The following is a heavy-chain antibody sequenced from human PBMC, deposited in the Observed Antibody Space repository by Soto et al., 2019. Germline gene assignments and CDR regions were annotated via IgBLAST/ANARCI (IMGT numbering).Heavy chain of an antibody. J-gene: IGHJ3*02. V-gene: IGHV5-10-1*01. CDR1: GYSLTNIL. CDR2: SDPGDSVT. D-gene: IGHD6-19*01. CDR3: ASGGDASGPHAFDS. Sequence: GESLKISCKGSGYSLTNILLPCVRQMPWKGLDWMVRSDPGDSVTTYNPSFQGHVTMSAENSLTTAYLQWSSLKASDSAMYDCASGGDASGPHAFDSGGLGTMVTVS.